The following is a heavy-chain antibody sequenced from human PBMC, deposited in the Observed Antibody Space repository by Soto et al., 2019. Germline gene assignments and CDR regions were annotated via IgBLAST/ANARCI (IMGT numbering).Heavy chain of an antibody. J-gene: IGHJ3*02. Sequence: QVQLQQWGAGLLKPSETLSLTCAGYGGSFTGYYWSWIRQPPRKGLKWIGEINHSGSTNCNPALKGRVTRPVDTSKIQFSLKLSSVPAAATAVYYCARSPSLPVVVTPSDAFDIWGQGTMVTVSS. CDR1: GGSFTGYY. CDR2: INHSGST. CDR3: ARSPSLPVVVTPSDAFDI. V-gene: IGHV4-34*01. D-gene: IGHD3-22*01.